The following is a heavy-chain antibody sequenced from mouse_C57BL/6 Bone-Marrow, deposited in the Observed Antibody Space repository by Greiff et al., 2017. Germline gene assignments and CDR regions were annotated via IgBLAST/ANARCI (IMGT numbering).Heavy chain of an antibody. Sequence: QVQLQQSGPELVKPGASVKLSCKASGYTFTDYYINWVKQRPGQGLEWIGKIGPGSGSTYYNEKFKGKATLTADKSSSTAYMQLSSLTSEDSAVYFCARGGYDGYSTSYYFDYWGQGTTLTVSS. CDR2: IGPGSGST. V-gene: IGHV1-77*01. J-gene: IGHJ2*01. CDR3: ARGGYDGYSTSYYFDY. CDR1: GYTFTDYY. D-gene: IGHD2-3*01.